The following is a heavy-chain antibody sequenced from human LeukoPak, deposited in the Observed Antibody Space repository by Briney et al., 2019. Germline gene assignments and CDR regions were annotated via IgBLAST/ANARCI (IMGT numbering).Heavy chain of an antibody. J-gene: IGHJ4*02. CDR1: GITFSSYW. CDR2: INSDGRST. CDR3: ARSAYPGNSVIED. V-gene: IGHV3-74*01. Sequence: PGGSLRLSCAGSGITFSSYWMHWVRQAPGKGLVWVSRINSDGRSTNYADSVKGRFTISRDNAKNTLYLQMNSLRAEDRAVYYCARSAYPGNSVIEDWGRGTLVTVSS. D-gene: IGHD4-23*01.